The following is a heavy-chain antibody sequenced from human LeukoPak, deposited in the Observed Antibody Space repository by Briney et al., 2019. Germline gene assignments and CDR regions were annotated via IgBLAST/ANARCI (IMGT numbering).Heavy chain of an antibody. Sequence: TGGSLRLSCAASGFTFSSYSMNWVRQAPGKGLEWVSSISSSSSYIYYADSVKGRFTISRDNAKNSLYLQMNSLRAEDTAVYYCARESPRTRYYFDYWGQGTLVTVSS. CDR1: GFTFSSYS. J-gene: IGHJ4*02. V-gene: IGHV3-21*01. D-gene: IGHD6-6*01. CDR3: ARESPRTRYYFDY. CDR2: ISSSSSYI.